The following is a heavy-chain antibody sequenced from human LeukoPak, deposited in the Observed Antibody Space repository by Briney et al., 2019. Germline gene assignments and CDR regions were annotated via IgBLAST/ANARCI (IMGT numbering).Heavy chain of an antibody. J-gene: IGHJ4*02. D-gene: IGHD3-9*01. V-gene: IGHV3-23*01. CDR1: GFTFSSYA. CDR3: AKGIDILTAYLDY. Sequence: GGSLRLSCAASGFTFSSYAMTWVRQAPGRGLEWVSVITGSGDSTYYADSVKGRFTVSRANSRNTLYLQMNSLRAEDTAVYYCAKGIDILTAYLDYWGQGTLVTVSS. CDR2: ITGSGDST.